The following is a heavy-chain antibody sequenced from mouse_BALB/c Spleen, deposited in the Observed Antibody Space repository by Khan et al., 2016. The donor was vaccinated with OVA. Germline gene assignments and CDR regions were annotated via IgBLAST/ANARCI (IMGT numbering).Heavy chain of an antibody. Sequence: QVTLKESGPGILQPSQTLSLTCSFSGFSLSASGMGVSWIRQPSGKGLEWLAHIYWDDDKLYNPSLKSCLTISKDSSSDQVFLKITSVDTADTATYYRTQREELQPGLAYWGQGTLVTVSA. D-gene: IGHD6-1*01. CDR3: TQREELQPGLAY. J-gene: IGHJ3*01. CDR1: GFSLSASGMG. V-gene: IGHV8-12*01. CDR2: IYWDDDK.